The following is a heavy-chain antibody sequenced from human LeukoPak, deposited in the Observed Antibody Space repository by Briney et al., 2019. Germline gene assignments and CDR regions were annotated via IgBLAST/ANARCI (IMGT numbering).Heavy chain of an antibody. D-gene: IGHD3-3*01. Sequence: SETLSLTCTVSGGSISSSTYYWGWIRQPPGKGLEWIGEINHSGSTNYNPSLKSRVTISVDTSKNQFSLKLSSVTAADTAVYYCARGRYYARRHYFDYWGQGTLVTVSS. CDR1: GGSISSSTYY. J-gene: IGHJ4*02. V-gene: IGHV4-39*07. CDR2: INHSGST. CDR3: ARGRYYARRHYFDY.